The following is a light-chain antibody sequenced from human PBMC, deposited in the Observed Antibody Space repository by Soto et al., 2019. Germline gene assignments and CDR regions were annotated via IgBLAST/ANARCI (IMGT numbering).Light chain of an antibody. CDR2: DAS. J-gene: IGKJ1*01. CDR3: LQYRYWPRT. CDR1: QSVGRN. Sequence: TVMTQSPATLSVYPGEGATVSCRASQSVGRNLAWYQQKPGQAPRLLIYDASTRATAMPARFSGSGSGTEFTLTIDSLQSEDFAVYYCLQYRYWPRTFGQGTKVEIK. V-gene: IGKV3-15*01.